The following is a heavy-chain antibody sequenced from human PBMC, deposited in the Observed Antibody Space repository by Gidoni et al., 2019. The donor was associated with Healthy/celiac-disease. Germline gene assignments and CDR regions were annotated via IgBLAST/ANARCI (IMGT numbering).Heavy chain of an antibody. CDR3: ASNRAYYGSGSYNFDY. CDR1: GFTFSSYG. Sequence: QVQLVESGGGVVQPGRSLRLSCAASGFTFSSYGMHWVRHAPGQGLEWVAVISYDGSNKYYADSVKGRFTISRDNSKNTLYLQMNSLRAEDTAVYYCASNRAYYGSGSYNFDYWGQGTLVTVSS. CDR2: ISYDGSNK. V-gene: IGHV3-30*19. J-gene: IGHJ4*02. D-gene: IGHD3-10*01.